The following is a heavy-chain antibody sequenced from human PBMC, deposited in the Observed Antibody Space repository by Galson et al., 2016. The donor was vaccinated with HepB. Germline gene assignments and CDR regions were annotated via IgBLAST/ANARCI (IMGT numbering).Heavy chain of an antibody. Sequence: LRLSCAASGFNFLDYGMHWVRQAPGKGLEWISGITWNSGTIGYADSVKGRFSISKDNAKSSLYLQMNSLRAEDTALYYCAKAGFGSGSYPFDHWGQGTLVTVSS. CDR3: AKAGFGSGSYPFDH. J-gene: IGHJ4*02. V-gene: IGHV3-9*01. D-gene: IGHD3-10*01. CDR1: GFNFLDYG. CDR2: ITWNSGTI.